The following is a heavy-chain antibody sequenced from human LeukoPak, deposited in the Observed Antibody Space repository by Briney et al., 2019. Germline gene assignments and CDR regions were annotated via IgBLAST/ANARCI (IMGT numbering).Heavy chain of an antibody. V-gene: IGHV4-4*07. D-gene: IGHD3-22*01. CDR3: AKTYYYDPFDF. CDR2: IYTSGST. CDR1: DDSIRNFF. J-gene: IGHJ4*02. Sequence: PSETLSLTCSVSDDSIRNFFWSWIRQPAGKGLEWIGRIYTSGSTDYNPSLRSRVTMSVDTSRNQFSLKLTSVTAADTAVYYCAKTYYYDPFDFWGQGTLVTVSS.